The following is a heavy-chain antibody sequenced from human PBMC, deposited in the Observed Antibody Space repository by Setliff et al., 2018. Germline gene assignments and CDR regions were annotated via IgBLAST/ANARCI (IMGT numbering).Heavy chain of an antibody. CDR3: ARVGGRAKGYFDL. D-gene: IGHD2-15*01. V-gene: IGHV1-18*01. CDR2: ISASDGNI. J-gene: IGHJ2*01. Sequence: ASVKVSCKTSGYTFNTFGISWVRQAPGQGLEWMGWISASDGNILYAQNLQGRVTMTTDTSTNTAYMELRSLRSDDTAVYYCARVGGRAKGYFDLWGRGTLVTVSS. CDR1: GYTFNTFG.